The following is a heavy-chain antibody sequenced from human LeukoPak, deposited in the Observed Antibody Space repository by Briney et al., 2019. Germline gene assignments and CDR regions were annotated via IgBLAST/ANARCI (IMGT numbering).Heavy chain of an antibody. V-gene: IGHV3-30*02. CDR3: AREGSGVVTLDH. Sequence: GGSLRLSCAASGFTFSSYGMHWVRQAPGKGLEWVAFIRYDGSNKYYADSVKGRFTISRDNSKNTLYLQMNSLRAEDTAVYYCAREGSGVVTLDHWGQGTLVTVSS. CDR2: IRYDGSNK. D-gene: IGHD2-21*02. J-gene: IGHJ1*01. CDR1: GFTFSSYG.